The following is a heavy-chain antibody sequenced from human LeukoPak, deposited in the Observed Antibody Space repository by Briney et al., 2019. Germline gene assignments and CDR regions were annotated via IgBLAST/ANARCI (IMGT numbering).Heavy chain of an antibody. CDR2: IYYSGST. D-gene: IGHD2-15*01. Sequence: SETLSLTCTVSGGSISSSSYYWGWIRQPPGKGLEWIGSIYYSGSTYYNPSLKSRVTISVDTSTNQFSLKLRSVTAADTAVYYCARGYCSGGSCPFDYWGQGALVTVSS. V-gene: IGHV4-39*07. CDR1: GGSISSSSYY. CDR3: ARGYCSGGSCPFDY. J-gene: IGHJ4*02.